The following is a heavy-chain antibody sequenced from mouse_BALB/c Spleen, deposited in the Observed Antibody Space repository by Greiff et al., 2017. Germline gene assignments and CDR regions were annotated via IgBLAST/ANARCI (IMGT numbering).Heavy chain of an antibody. CDR3: ARGYYGSSYCAMDY. D-gene: IGHD1-1*01. CDR2: IYPGDGDT. V-gene: IGHV1-82*01. Sequence: VQLQQSGPELVKPGASVKISCKASGYAFSSSWMNWVKQRPGQGLEWIGRIYPGDGDTNYNGKFKGKATLTADKSSSTAYMQLSSLTSVDSAVYFCARGYYGSSYCAMDYWGQGTSVTVSS. CDR1: GYAFSSSW. J-gene: IGHJ4*01.